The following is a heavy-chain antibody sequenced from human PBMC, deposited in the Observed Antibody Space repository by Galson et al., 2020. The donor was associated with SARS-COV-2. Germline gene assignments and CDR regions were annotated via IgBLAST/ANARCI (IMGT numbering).Heavy chain of an antibody. CDR1: GNSFVNQW. CDR2: IYPGDSES. J-gene: IGHJ3*02. CDR3: VRSDDYYDDDDLLSAVFDI. V-gene: IGHV5-51*01. Sequence: GESLKISCKSSGNSFVNQWIGWVRQMPGKGLEWMGSIYPGDSESRYSPSFQGQVTISVDKSISTAYLQWRSLKASDTATYYCVRSDDYYDDDDLLSAVFDIWGQGTKVTVSS. D-gene: IGHD3-22*01.